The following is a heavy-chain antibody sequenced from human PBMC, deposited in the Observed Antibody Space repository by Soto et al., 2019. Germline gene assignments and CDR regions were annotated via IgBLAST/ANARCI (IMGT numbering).Heavy chain of an antibody. Sequence: GGSLRLSCAASGFTLSRHWMSWVRQAPGKGLEWVANMNRNGSEKYYVDSVKGRFTISRDNAKNSLYLQMNSLRDEDTAVYYCVRGLDADVFDIWGQGTVVTVSS. CDR2: MNRNGSEK. J-gene: IGHJ3*02. D-gene: IGHD6-19*01. CDR1: GFTLSRHW. V-gene: IGHV3-7*01. CDR3: VRGLDADVFDI.